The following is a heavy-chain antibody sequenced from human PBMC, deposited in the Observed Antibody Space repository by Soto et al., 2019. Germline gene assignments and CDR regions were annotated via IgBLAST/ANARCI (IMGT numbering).Heavy chain of an antibody. CDR2: LYDVDGT. Sequence: LRLSCAALGLTISGKKYMSWVRQAPGRGLEWVSGLYDVDGTYYADSVKGRFTISSDTSKTIVFLQMTSLGPDDTAVYYCATWLLREHAYDIWGLGTTVTVSS. J-gene: IGHJ3*02. CDR3: ATWLLREHAYDI. D-gene: IGHD1-26*01. V-gene: IGHV3-53*01. CDR1: GLTISGKKY.